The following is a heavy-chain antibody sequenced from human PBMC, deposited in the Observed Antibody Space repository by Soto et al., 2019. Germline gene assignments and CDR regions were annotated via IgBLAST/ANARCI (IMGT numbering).Heavy chain of an antibody. CDR2: MNPNSGNT. D-gene: IGHD5-18*01. V-gene: IGHV1-8*01. Sequence: QVQLVQSGAEVKKPGASVKVSCKASGYTFTSYDINWVRQATGQGLEWMGWMNPNSGNTGYAQKFQGRVTMTRNTSISTAYMELSSLRSEDTAVYYCARLWAGGYGPFDYYYGMDVWGQGTTVTVSS. J-gene: IGHJ6*02. CDR1: GYTFTSYD. CDR3: ARLWAGGYGPFDYYYGMDV.